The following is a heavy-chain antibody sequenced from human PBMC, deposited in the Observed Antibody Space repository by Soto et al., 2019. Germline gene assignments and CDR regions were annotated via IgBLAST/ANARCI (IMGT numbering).Heavy chain of an antibody. CDR1: GGTFSSYT. CDR2: IIPILGIA. CDR3: ARETGNFGVKYYYYYYMDV. J-gene: IGHJ6*03. Sequence: ASVKVSCKASGGTFSSYTISWVRQAPGQGLEWMGRIIPILGIANYAQKFQGRVTITADKSTSTAYMELSSLRSEDTAVYYCARETGNFGVKYYYYYYMDVWGKGTTVTVSS. V-gene: IGHV1-69*04. D-gene: IGHD3-3*01.